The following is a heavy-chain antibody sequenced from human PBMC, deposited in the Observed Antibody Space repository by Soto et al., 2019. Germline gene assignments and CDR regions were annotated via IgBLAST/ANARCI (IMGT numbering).Heavy chain of an antibody. J-gene: IGHJ4*02. CDR2: ISYDGSNK. Sequence: QVPLVESGGGVVQPGRSLRLSCAASGFTFSTYGMHWVRQAPGKGLEWVAVISYDGSNKYYAESVKGRITISRDNSENTLYLQMNSLRAEDTAVYYCAKDRSTRVNHFDYWGQGTLVTVSS. V-gene: IGHV3-30*18. D-gene: IGHD2-2*01. CDR3: AKDRSTRVNHFDY. CDR1: GFTFSTYG.